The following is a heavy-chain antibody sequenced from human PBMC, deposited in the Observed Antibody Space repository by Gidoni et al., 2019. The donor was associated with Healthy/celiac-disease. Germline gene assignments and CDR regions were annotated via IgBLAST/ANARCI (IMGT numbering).Heavy chain of an antibody. CDR1: GYTFTGYY. Sequence: QVQLVQSGAEVKKPGASVKVSCKASGYTFTGYYMHWVRQAPGQGLEWMGWINPNSGGTNYAHKFQGRVTMTRDTPISTAYMELSRLRSDDTAVYYCARDRGLMYYYDSRTLPGIDYWGQGTLVTVSS. V-gene: IGHV1-2*07. D-gene: IGHD3-22*01. J-gene: IGHJ4*02. CDR3: ARDRGLMYYYDSRTLPGIDY. CDR2: INPNSGGT.